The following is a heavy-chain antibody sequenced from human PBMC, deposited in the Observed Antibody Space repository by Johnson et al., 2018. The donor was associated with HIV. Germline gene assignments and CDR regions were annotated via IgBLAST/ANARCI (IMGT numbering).Heavy chain of an antibody. D-gene: IGHD1-26*01. V-gene: IGHV3-30*02. J-gene: IGHJ3*02. CDR2: IRYDGSSK. Sequence: QVQLVESGGGLVQPGGSLRLTCAASGFTFSSYGMHWVRQAPGKGLEWVAFIRYDGSSKYYADSVKGRFTVSRDNSKNTLYLQMTSLRPEDTAVYYCAKESKWESRTPHAFEIWGQGTMVTVSS. CDR3: AKESKWESRTPHAFEI. CDR1: GFTFSSYG.